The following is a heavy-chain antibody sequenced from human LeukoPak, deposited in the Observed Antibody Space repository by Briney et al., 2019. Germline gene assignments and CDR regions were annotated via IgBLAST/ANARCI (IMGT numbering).Heavy chain of an antibody. CDR2: IYPSGST. J-gene: IGHJ4*02. CDR1: GDSISNYY. CDR3: ARQIASAGTAGFDF. Sequence: SETLSLTCTVSGDSISNYYWSWIRQSPGKGLEWIGYIYPSGSTNYNPSLKSRVTMSVDTSKNQFSLRLRSVTAADTAVYYCARQIASAGTAGFDFWGQGALVTVSS. V-gene: IGHV4-4*09. D-gene: IGHD6-13*01.